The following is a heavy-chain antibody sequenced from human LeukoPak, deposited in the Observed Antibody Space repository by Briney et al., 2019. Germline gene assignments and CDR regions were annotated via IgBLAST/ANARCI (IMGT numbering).Heavy chain of an antibody. V-gene: IGHV3-53*04. Sequence: GGSLRLSCAALAFTFSTNCMTWVRQAPGTGLAWVSTIYSGGTPYYADSVMGRFTISRHNSKITLYRQMNSLRAEDTAVYYCARVVTVMEYYFDLWGQGTLVTVSS. CDR2: IYSGGTP. CDR1: AFTFSTNC. J-gene: IGHJ4*02. D-gene: IGHD5-18*01. CDR3: ARVVTVMEYYFDL.